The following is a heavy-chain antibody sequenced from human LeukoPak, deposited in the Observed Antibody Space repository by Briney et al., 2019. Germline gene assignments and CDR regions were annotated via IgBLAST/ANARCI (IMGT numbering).Heavy chain of an antibody. CDR2: ISSSGSTI. V-gene: IGHV3-48*03. J-gene: IGHJ4*02. CDR3: ARDVHLYYFDY. CDR1: GFTFSSYE. Sequence: GGSLRLSCAASGFTFSSYEMNWVRQAPGKGLEWVSYISSSGSTIYYADSVKGRFTISRDNAKNSLYLQMNSLRAEDTAVYYCARDVHLYYFDYWGQGTLVTVSS.